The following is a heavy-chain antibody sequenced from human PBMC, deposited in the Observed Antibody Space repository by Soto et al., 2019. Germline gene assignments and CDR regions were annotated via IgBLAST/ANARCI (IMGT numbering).Heavy chain of an antibody. CDR2: ISSRSDYI. J-gene: IGHJ4*02. CDR3: ARDPSSGGPGS. CDR1: GFTFSDYG. D-gene: IGHD3-10*01. Sequence: EVQLAESGGGLVKPGGSLRLSCAASGFTFSDYGMNWVRQSPGKGLEWVSSISSRSDYIYYADSVKGRFTISRDNAKNSLYLQMNSLRAEDTAIYYCARDPSSGGPGSWGQGTLVTVSS. V-gene: IGHV3-21*01.